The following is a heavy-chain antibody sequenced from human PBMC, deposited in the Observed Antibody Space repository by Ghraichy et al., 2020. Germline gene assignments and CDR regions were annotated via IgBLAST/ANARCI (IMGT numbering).Heavy chain of an antibody. CDR2: ISSSSYI. D-gene: IGHD6-13*01. CDR3: AREGRSWYGPFDY. CDR1: GFTFSSYY. Sequence: GESLNISCAASGFTFSSYYMHWVRQAPGKGLEWVSSISSSSYIYYADSVKGRFTISRDNAKNSLYLQMNSLRAEDTAVYYCAREGRSWYGPFDYWGQGTLVTVSS. J-gene: IGHJ4*02. V-gene: IGHV3-69-1*01.